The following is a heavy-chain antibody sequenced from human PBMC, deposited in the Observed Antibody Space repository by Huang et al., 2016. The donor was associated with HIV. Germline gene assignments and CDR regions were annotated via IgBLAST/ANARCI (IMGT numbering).Heavy chain of an antibody. J-gene: IGHJ4*02. V-gene: IGHV4-34*01. CDR1: GGSFNGYY. CDR3: ARAGRGVISMVRGVINYFDY. CDR2: IKHSRST. Sequence: QVHLQQWGAGLLKPSETLSLTCAVYGGSFNGYYWSWIRQPPGKGLEWIGEIKHSRSTNYNPSLKSRVTVSVDTSKNQFSLKLRSVTDADTAVYYCARAGRGVISMVRGVINYFDYWGQGTLVTVSS. D-gene: IGHD3-10*01.